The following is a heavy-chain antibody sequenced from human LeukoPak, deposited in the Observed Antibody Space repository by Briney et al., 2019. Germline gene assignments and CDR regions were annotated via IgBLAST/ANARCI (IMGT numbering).Heavy chain of an antibody. CDR1: GYTFTSYY. Sequence: ASVKVSCKASGYTFTSYYMHWVRQAPGQGLEWMGIINPSGGSTSYAQKFQGRVTMTRDMSTSTVYMELSSLRSEDTAVYYCGASTYYYYYYMDVWGKGTTVTISS. CDR2: INPSGGST. J-gene: IGHJ6*03. CDR3: GASTYYYYYYMDV. D-gene: IGHD2-2*01. V-gene: IGHV1-46*01.